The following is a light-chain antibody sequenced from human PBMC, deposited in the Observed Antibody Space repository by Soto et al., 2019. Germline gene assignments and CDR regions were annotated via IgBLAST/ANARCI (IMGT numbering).Light chain of an antibody. J-gene: IGKJ1*01. CDR3: QQYNSLWT. CDR1: QSISSW. V-gene: IGKV1-5*01. CDR2: DAS. Sequence: DIPMTQSPSTLSASVGDRVTITCRASQSISSWLAWYQQKPGKAPKLLIYDASSLESGVPSMFSGSRSGTEFTLSISYLPPDGFATYYCQQYNSLWTFGQGTKVEIK.